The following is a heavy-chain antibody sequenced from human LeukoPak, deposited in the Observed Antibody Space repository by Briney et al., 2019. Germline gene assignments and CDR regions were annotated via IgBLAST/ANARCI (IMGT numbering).Heavy chain of an antibody. CDR1: GGSISSSNW. V-gene: IGHV4-4*02. CDR3: AKRPREGSGALDY. D-gene: IGHD3-10*01. CDR2: IYHSGST. Sequence: SETLSLTCAVSGGSISSSNWWSWVRPPPGKGLEWIGEIYHSGSTNYNPSLKSRVTISVDKSKNQFSLKLSSVTAADTAVYYCAKRPREGSGALDYWGQGTLVTVSS. J-gene: IGHJ4*02.